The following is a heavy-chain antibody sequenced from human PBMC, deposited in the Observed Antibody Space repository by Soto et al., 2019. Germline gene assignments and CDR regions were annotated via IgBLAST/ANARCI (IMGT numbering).Heavy chain of an antibody. CDR3: ASGKKKLFALRYYYGLDV. V-gene: IGHV3-30*03. D-gene: IGHD6-6*01. CDR2: ASYDGSNQ. CDR1: GFTFSNYG. Sequence: QVQLVESGGGVVQPGRSLRLSCAASGFTFSNYGMHWVRQAPGKGLEWVAVASYDGSNQYYGDSVKGRFTISRDNSKNTRXLQMNSLRAEDTAVYYCASGKKKLFALRYYYGLDVWGQGTTVTVSS. J-gene: IGHJ6*01.